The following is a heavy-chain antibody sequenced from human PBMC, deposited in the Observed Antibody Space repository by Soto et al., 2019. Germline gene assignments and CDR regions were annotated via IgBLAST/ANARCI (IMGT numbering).Heavy chain of an antibody. CDR3: ARDSYAFEY. CDR2: IKHSGSN. J-gene: IGHJ4*02. V-gene: IGHV4-34*01. Sequence: SETLSDNFAVYCGSSSGYYWNWIGQPPRRGLEWIEEIKHSGSNNYSRSIKCRGTISVETSKNQFSMKLSSVTAADTDVYYCARDSYAFEYWGQGTLVTVS. D-gene: IGHD2-15*01. CDR1: CGSSSGYY.